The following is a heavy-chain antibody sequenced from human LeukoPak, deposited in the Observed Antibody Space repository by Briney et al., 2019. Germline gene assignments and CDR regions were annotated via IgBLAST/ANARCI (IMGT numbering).Heavy chain of an antibody. D-gene: IGHD3-10*01. CDR2: TYFRSKWYN. Sequence: SQTLSLTCAISGDSVSSNSAASNWIRQSPSRGLEWLGRTYFRSKWYNEYAASVKSRITINPDTSKNQFSLQLNSVTPEDTAVYNCAGSFSGAIDYWGQGTLVTVSS. V-gene: IGHV6-1*01. J-gene: IGHJ4*02. CDR1: GDSVSSNSAA. CDR3: AGSFSGAIDY.